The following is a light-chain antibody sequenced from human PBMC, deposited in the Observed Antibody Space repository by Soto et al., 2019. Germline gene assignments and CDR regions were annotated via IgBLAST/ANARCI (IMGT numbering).Light chain of an antibody. Sequence: EIVLRQSPATLSLSSGESATLXXRASQSVSSQLAWYQQKPGQAPXPLIYDASNRATGIPARFSGSGSGTDFTLTISSLEPEDFAVYYCQQRSNWPLTFGGGTKV. J-gene: IGKJ4*01. V-gene: IGKV3-11*01. CDR1: QSVSSQ. CDR2: DAS. CDR3: QQRSNWPLT.